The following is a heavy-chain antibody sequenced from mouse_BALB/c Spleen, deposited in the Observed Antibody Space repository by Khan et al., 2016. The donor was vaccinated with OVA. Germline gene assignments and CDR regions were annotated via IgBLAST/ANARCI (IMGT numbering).Heavy chain of an antibody. D-gene: IGHD1-1*01. J-gene: IGHJ2*01. Sequence: EVKLEESGPGLVKPSQSLSLTCTVTGYSITNNYAWNWIRQFPGNKLEWMGYISYSGSTNYNPSLKSRISLTRDTSKNQFFLQLNSVTTEDTATYYSASVNYYGYYFDYWGQGTTLTVSS. V-gene: IGHV3-2*02. CDR2: ISYSGST. CDR1: GYSITNNYA. CDR3: ASVNYYGYYFDY.